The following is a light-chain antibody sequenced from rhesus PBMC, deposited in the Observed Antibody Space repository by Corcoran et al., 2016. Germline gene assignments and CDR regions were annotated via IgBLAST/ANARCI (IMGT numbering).Light chain of an antibody. V-gene: IGKV3-24*04. CDR1: QSVGSY. J-gene: IGKJ2*01. CDR3: QQSSNLYS. CDR2: GAS. Sequence: ETVVTQSPATLSLSPGERATLSCRASQSVGSYLAWYQQKPGQAPRLLIDGASSRATGIPDRFSGSGSGTDFTLTISSLEPEDVGVYCCQQSSNLYSFGQGTKVEIK.